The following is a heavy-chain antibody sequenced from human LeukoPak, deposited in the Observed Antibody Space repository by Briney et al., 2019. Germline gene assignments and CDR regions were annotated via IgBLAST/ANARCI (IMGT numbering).Heavy chain of an antibody. D-gene: IGHD3-3*01. CDR2: ISSSSSHI. Sequence: GGSLRLSCAASGFTFSSYSMNWVRQTPGKGLEWVSSISSSSSHIYYADSVKGRFTISRDNAKNSLYLQMNSLRAEDTAVYYCARESRDYDFWSVYYRQHYFDYWGQGTLVTVSS. CDR3: ARESRDYDFWSVYYRQHYFDY. CDR1: GFTFSSYS. V-gene: IGHV3-21*01. J-gene: IGHJ4*02.